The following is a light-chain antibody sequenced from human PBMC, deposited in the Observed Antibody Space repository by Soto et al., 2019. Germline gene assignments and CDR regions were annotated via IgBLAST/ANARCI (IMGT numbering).Light chain of an antibody. CDR3: ISYTSSSPDV. CDR2: DVS. J-gene: IGLJ1*01. CDR1: SSDVGGYNY. V-gene: IGLV2-14*03. Sequence: QSVLTQPASVSGSPGQSITISCTGTSSDVGGYNYVSWYQHHPGKAPKLIIFDVSNRPSGISNRLSGSKSGNTASLTISGLQAEDEADYYCISYTSSSPDVFGTGTKVTVL.